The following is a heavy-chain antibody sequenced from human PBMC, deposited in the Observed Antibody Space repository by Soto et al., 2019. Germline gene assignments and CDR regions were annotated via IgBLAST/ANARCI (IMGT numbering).Heavy chain of an antibody. CDR2: IYHSGST. Sequence: SETLSLTCAVSGGSISSSNWWSWVRQPPGKGLEWIGEIYHSGSTNYNPSLKSRVTISVDKSKNQFSLKLSSVTAADTAVYYCARISGSYYYGMDVWGQGTTVTVSS. J-gene: IGHJ6*02. CDR1: GGSISSSNW. V-gene: IGHV4-4*02. D-gene: IGHD1-26*01. CDR3: ARISGSYYYGMDV.